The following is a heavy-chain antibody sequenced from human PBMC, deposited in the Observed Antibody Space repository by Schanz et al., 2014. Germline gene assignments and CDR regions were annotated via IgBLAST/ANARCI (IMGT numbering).Heavy chain of an antibody. V-gene: IGHV3-48*04. CDR2: ISRDGTTS. D-gene: IGHD7-27*01. CDR3: ARENLNWEAFDI. J-gene: IGHJ3*02. Sequence: VQLVESGGGLVQPGGSLRLSCAASGFIFSDYSMNWVRQAPGKGLEWLSYISRDGTTSYYADSVKGRFTISRDNAKNSLYLEMTSLRGEDTAVYYCARENLNWEAFDIWGQGTVVTVSS. CDR1: GFIFSDYS.